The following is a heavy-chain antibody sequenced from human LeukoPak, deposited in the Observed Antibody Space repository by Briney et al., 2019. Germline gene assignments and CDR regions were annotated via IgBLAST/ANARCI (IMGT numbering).Heavy chain of an antibody. V-gene: IGHV3-23*01. D-gene: IGHD2-15*01. CDR3: AKGGETLDLLPPDY. CDR2: ISGSGGST. Sequence: XKXLXXXSDISGSGGSTYYAASVNGRFTISRDNSKNTLYLQMNSLRAEDTAVYYCAKGGETLDLLPPDYWGQGTLVTVSS. J-gene: IGHJ4*02.